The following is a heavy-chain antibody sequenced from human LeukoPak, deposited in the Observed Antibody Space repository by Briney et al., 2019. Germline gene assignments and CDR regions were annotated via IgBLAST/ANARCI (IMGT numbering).Heavy chain of an antibody. D-gene: IGHD2-15*01. J-gene: IGHJ4*02. CDR2: IKQDGSEK. V-gene: IGHV3-7*01. Sequence: GGSLRLSCAASGFTFSSYWMRWARHAPGEGRECVANIKQDGSEKDYVDCVEGRFTISRDNAKNSLYLQMNSLRAEDTAVYYCARDSPSYCSGGSCYAYYFDYWGQGNLVTVSS. CDR3: ARDSPSYCSGGSCYAYYFDY. CDR1: GFTFSSYW.